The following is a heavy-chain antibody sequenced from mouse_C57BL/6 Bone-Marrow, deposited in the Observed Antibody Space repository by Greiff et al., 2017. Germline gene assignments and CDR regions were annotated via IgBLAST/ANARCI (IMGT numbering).Heavy chain of an antibody. Sequence: QVQLQQSGAELMKPGASVKLSCKATGYTFTGYWIEWVKQRPGHGLEWIGEILPGSGSTNYNEKFKGKATFTADTSSNTAYMQLSSLTTEDSAIYSCARSPNYYGSSGWYFDVWGTGTTVTVSS. D-gene: IGHD1-1*01. CDR1: GYTFTGYW. CDR2: ILPGSGST. J-gene: IGHJ1*03. CDR3: ARSPNYYGSSGWYFDV. V-gene: IGHV1-9*01.